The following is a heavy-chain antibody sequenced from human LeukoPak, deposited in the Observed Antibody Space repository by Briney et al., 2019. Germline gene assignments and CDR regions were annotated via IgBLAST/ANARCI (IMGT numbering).Heavy chain of an antibody. J-gene: IGHJ4*02. Sequence: QPGGSLRLSCAASGFTFSSYWVSWVRQAPGKGLEWVANIKQDGSEKYYVDSVKGRFTISRDNAKNSLYLQMNSLRAEDTAVYYCARDNFSGHSDYWGQGTLVTVSS. CDR3: ARDNFSGHSDY. CDR2: IKQDGSEK. V-gene: IGHV3-7*03. CDR1: GFTFSSYW. D-gene: IGHD3-10*01.